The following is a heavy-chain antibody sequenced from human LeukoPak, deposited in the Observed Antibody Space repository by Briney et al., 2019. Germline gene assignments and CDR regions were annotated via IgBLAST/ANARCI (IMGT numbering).Heavy chain of an antibody. Sequence: NPSEALSLTCTVSGGSTSTSNFYWGWIRLPPRKGLEWIRSIYYSGSTSYNPSLKSRVTISVDTSKNQFSLRLSFVTAADTAVYYCARHASDSSGFYNYYGMDVWGQGTTVTVSS. D-gene: IGHD3-22*01. J-gene: IGHJ6*02. CDR2: IYYSGST. V-gene: IGHV4-39*01. CDR3: ARHASDSSGFYNYYGMDV. CDR1: GGSTSTSNFY.